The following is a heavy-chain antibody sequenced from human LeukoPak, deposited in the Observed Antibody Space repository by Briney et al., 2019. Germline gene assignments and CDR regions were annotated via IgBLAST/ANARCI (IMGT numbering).Heavy chain of an antibody. Sequence: GGSLRLSCAASGFTFSSYGMSWIRQTPGKGLEWVSLISGSGGITNYADSVKGRFTISRDNAKNTLYLQMSSLRAEDTAVYYCAREQDDPWYSDYWGQGTLVTVSS. D-gene: IGHD5-24*01. CDR3: AREQDDPWYSDY. V-gene: IGHV3-23*01. CDR1: GFTFSSYG. J-gene: IGHJ4*02. CDR2: ISGSGGIT.